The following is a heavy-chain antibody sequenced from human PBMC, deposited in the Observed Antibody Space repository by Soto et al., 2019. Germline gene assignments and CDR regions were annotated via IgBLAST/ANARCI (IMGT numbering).Heavy chain of an antibody. CDR1: GFTFSSYE. J-gene: IGHJ6*02. CDR3: ARTATYYDFWSGFTPPHYYYYGMDV. V-gene: IGHV3-48*03. D-gene: IGHD3-3*01. CDR2: ISSSGSTI. Sequence: EVQLVESGGGLVQPGGSLRLSCAASGFTFSSYEMNWVRQAPGKGLEWVSYISSSGSTIYYADSVKGRFTISRDNAKNSLDLQMISLRVEERAVYYCARTATYYDFWSGFTPPHYYYYGMDVWGQGTTVTVSS.